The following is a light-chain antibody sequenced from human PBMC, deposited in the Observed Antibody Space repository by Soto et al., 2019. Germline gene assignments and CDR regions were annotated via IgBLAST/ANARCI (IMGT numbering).Light chain of an antibody. CDR2: DVS. Sequence: DIVLTQSPGTLSLSPGERATLSCRSSQSVSSNYLAWYQQKPDQAPRLVIYDVSGRATGIPDRFSGSGSGTDFTLTMSILEPEDFAVYYCQQYGSAPTFGQGTKVEIK. J-gene: IGKJ1*01. V-gene: IGKV3-20*01. CDR1: QSVSSNY. CDR3: QQYGSAPT.